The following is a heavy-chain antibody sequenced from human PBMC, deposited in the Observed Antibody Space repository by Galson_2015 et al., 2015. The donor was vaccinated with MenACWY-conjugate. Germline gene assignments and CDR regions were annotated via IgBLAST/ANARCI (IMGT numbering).Heavy chain of an antibody. CDR1: GFTFNNYW. CDR3: ARDLGFYCSRNDCYSPY. CDR2: IKQDGSEK. D-gene: IGHD2-2*01. Sequence: SLRLSCAASGFTFNNYWMSWVRQVPGKGPEWVANIKQDGSEKYYVDSVRGRFTISRDNAKNSLYLQMNSLRAEDTAVYYCARDLGFYCSRNDCYSPYWGQGTLVTASS. J-gene: IGHJ4*02. V-gene: IGHV3-7*03.